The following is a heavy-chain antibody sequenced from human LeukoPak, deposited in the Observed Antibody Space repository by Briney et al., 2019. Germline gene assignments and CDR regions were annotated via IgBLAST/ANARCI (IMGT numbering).Heavy chain of an antibody. V-gene: IGHV4-34*01. D-gene: IGHD6-19*01. CDR2: INHSGST. J-gene: IGHJ6*02. CDR3: ARGGRSGWYFGGGKGNYYYYGMDV. Sequence: PSETLSLTCAVYGGSFSGYYWSWIRQPPGKGLEWIGEINHSGSTNYNPSLKSRVTISVDTSKNQFSLKLSSVTAADTAVYYCARGGRSGWYFGGGKGNYYYYGMDVWGRGTTVTVSS. CDR1: GGSFSGYY.